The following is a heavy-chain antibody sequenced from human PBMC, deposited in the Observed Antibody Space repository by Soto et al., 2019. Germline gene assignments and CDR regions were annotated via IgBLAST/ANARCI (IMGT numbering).Heavy chain of an antibody. V-gene: IGHV4-30-4*01. CDR1: VCYISIGEYC. Sequence: SESLCLTWIFSVCYISIGEYCWRWLPPPRGKGLEGIGYIYYSGSTYYNPSLKRRVTISVDTSRNEFSLKLSPVTAEDTAVYFWAREGGEYYDSSGYWKHWFDPWGHGTLVTVSS. CDR3: AREGGEYYDSSGYWKHWFDP. D-gene: IGHD3-22*01. CDR2: IYYSGST. J-gene: IGHJ5*02.